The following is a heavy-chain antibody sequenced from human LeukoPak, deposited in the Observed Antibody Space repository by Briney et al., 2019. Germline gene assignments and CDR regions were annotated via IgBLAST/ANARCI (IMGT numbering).Heavy chain of an antibody. CDR1: GGSISSYY. CDR2: IYYSGST. CDR3: ARPAPFMGFAFDI. V-gene: IGHV4-59*08. D-gene: IGHD2-15*01. J-gene: IGHJ3*02. Sequence: SETLSLPCTVSGGSISSYYWSWIRQPPGKGLEWIGYIYYSGSTNYNPSLKSRVTISVDTSKNQFSLKLSSVTAADTAVYYCARPAPFMGFAFDIWGQGTMVTVSS.